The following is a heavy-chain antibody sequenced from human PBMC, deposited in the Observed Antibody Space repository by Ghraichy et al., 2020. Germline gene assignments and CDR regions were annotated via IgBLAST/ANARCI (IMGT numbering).Heavy chain of an antibody. J-gene: IGHJ4*02. CDR2: IYTSGST. D-gene: IGHD3-10*01. CDR1: GGSISSYY. Sequence: SETLSLTCTVSGGSISSYYWSWIRQPAGKGLEWIGRIYTSGSTNYNPSLKSRVTMSVDTSKNQFSLKLSSVTAADTAVYYCARDRWDGSGSSLDYWGQGTLVTVSS. CDR3: ARDRWDGSGSSLDY. V-gene: IGHV4-4*07.